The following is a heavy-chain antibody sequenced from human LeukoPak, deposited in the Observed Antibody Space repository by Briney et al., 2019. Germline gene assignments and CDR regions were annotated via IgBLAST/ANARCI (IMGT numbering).Heavy chain of an antibody. CDR3: ARGGLWFGELLGDAFDI. Sequence: SETLSLTCTVSGGSISSSSYYWGWIRQPPGKGLEWIGSIYYSGSTYYNPSLKSRVTISVDTSKNQFSLKLSSVTAADTAVYYCARGGLWFGELLGDAFDIWGQGTMVTVSS. CDR1: GGSISSSSYY. CDR2: IYYSGST. D-gene: IGHD3-10*01. J-gene: IGHJ3*02. V-gene: IGHV4-39*07.